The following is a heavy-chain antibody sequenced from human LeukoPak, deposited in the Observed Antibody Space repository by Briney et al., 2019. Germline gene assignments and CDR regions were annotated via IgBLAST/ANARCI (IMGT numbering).Heavy chain of an antibody. J-gene: IGHJ4*02. Sequence: PSETLSLTCTVSGGSISSYYWSWIRQPPGKGLEWIGYIYYSGSTNYNPSLKSRVTLSVDTSKNQFSLKLSSVTAADTAVYYCARGYSSSWAYFDYWGQGTLVTVSS. V-gene: IGHV4-59*01. CDR2: IYYSGST. D-gene: IGHD6-13*01. CDR1: GGSISSYY. CDR3: ARGYSSSWAYFDY.